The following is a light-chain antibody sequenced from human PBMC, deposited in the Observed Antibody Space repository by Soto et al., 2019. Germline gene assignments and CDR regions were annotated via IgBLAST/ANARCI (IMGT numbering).Light chain of an antibody. CDR2: ASS. Sequence: EIVLTQSPGTLSLSPGERATLSCKTSQTSGSNFLAWYQHKPGQAPRLLIYASSNRATGIPDRFSGSASGPDFTLTINRLEPEDFAVHYCQLYGISPQFGQGTRLEIK. CDR3: QLYGISPQ. J-gene: IGKJ5*01. V-gene: IGKV3-20*01. CDR1: QTSGSNF.